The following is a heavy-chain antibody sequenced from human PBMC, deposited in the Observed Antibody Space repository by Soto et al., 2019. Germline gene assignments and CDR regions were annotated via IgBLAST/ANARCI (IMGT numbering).Heavy chain of an antibody. CDR3: AREGLITPRTIATYYYYGMDV. J-gene: IGHJ6*02. Sequence: ASVKVSCKASGYTFTSYGISWVRQAPGQGLEWMGWISAYNGNTNYAQKLQGRVTMTTDTSTSTAYMELRSLRSDDTAVYYCAREGLITPRTIATYYYYGMDVWGQGTTVTVSS. CDR1: GYTFTSYG. V-gene: IGHV1-18*01. D-gene: IGHD1-20*01. CDR2: ISAYNGNT.